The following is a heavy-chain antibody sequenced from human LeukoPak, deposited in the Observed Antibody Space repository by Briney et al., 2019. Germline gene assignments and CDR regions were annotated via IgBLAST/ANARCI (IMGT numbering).Heavy chain of an antibody. Sequence: SETLSLTCAVYGGSFSGYYWSWIRQPPGKGLEWIGYIYYSGSTNYNPSLKSRVTISVDTSKNQFSLKLSSVTAADTAVYYCARDLDWNDEDYYYGMDVWGQGTTVTVSS. V-gene: IGHV4-59*01. CDR3: ARDLDWNDEDYYYGMDV. D-gene: IGHD1-1*01. CDR1: GGSFSGYY. CDR2: IYYSGST. J-gene: IGHJ6*02.